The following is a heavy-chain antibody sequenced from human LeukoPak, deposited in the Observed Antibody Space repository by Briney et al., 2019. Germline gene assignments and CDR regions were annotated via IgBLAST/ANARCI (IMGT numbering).Heavy chain of an antibody. D-gene: IGHD5-18*01. Sequence: GGSLRLSCAASGFTFDDYAMHWVRQAPGKGLEWVSGISWNSGSIGYADSVKGRLTISRDNAKNSLYLQMNSLRAEDTALYYCAKDRPDTAMVTVFDYWGQGTLVTVSS. J-gene: IGHJ4*02. V-gene: IGHV3-9*01. CDR3: AKDRPDTAMVTVFDY. CDR1: GFTFDDYA. CDR2: ISWNSGSI.